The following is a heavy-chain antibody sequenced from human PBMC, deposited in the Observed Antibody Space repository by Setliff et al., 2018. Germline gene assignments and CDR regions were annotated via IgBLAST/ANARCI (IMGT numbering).Heavy chain of an antibody. CDR1: GGSISSYY. Sequence: SETLSLTCTVPGGSISSYYWSWIRQPAGKGLEWIGRIYTSGSTNYNPSLKSRVTMSVDTSKNQFSLKLSSVTAADTAVYYCARGIITMVRGVITFSYYFDYWGQGTLVTVSS. J-gene: IGHJ4*02. D-gene: IGHD3-10*01. CDR2: IYTSGST. V-gene: IGHV4-4*07. CDR3: ARGIITMVRGVITFSYYFDY.